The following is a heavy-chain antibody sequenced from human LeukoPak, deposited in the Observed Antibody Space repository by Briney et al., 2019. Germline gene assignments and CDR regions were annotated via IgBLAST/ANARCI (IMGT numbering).Heavy chain of an antibody. D-gene: IGHD6-19*01. CDR3: AKVPSEKGSGWYFDY. V-gene: IGHV3-23*01. J-gene: IGHJ4*02. CDR1: GFDFSGYW. Sequence: PGGSLRLSCAVSGFDFSGYWMTWVRQAPGKGLEWVSAISGSGGSTYYADSVKGRFTISRDNSKNTLYLQMNSLRAEDTAVYYCAKVPSEKGSGWYFDYWGQGTLVTVSS. CDR2: ISGSGGST.